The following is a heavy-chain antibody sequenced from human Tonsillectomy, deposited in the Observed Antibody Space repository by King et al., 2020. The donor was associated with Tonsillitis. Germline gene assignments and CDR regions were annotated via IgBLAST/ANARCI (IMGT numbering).Heavy chain of an antibody. D-gene: IGHD3-22*01. V-gene: IGHV4-59*01. Sequence: VQLQESGPGLVKPSETLSLTCTVSGGSISSYYWSWIRQPPGKGLEWIGYIYYSGSTNYNPSLKSRVTISVDTSKNQFSLKLSSVTAAYTAVYYCAGLGVYYYVSSGYYYFDYWGQGTLFTVSS. CDR3: AGLGVYYYVSSGYYYFDY. CDR2: IYYSGST. CDR1: GGSISSYY. J-gene: IGHJ4*02.